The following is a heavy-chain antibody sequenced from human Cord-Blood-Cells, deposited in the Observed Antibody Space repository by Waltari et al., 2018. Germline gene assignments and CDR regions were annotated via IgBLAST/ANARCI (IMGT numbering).Heavy chain of an antibody. D-gene: IGHD3-3*01. J-gene: IGHJ5*02. Sequence: QVQLVQSGAEVKKPGASVKVSCKVSGYTLTELSMHWVRQAPGKGLEWMGGFDPEDGETIYAQKFQDRVTMTEDTSTDTAYMELSSLRSEDTAVYYCATVSTYYDFWTGWFDPWGQGTLVTVSS. V-gene: IGHV1-24*01. CDR3: ATVSTYYDFWTGWFDP. CDR2: FDPEDGET. CDR1: GYTLTELS.